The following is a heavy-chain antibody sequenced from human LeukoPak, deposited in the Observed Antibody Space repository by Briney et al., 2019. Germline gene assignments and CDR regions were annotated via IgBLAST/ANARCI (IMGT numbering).Heavy chain of an antibody. V-gene: IGHV1-18*01. CDR2: ISAYNGNT. Sequence: ASVKVSCKASGYTFTHYGISWVRQAPGQGLEWMGWISAYNGNTNYAQTLQGRVTMTTDTSTSTAYMELRSLRSDDTAVYYCAREGRVRGLPHPHYYYGMDVWGQGTTGTVSS. J-gene: IGHJ6*02. CDR3: AREGRVRGLPHPHYYYGMDV. D-gene: IGHD3-10*01. CDR1: GYTFTHYG.